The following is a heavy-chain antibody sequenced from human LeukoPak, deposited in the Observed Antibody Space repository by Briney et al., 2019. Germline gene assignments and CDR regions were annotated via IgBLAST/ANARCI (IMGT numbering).Heavy chain of an antibody. D-gene: IGHD5-12*01. CDR2: IYYSGNT. CDR1: GVSISSSNSY. Sequence: PSETLSLTCTVSGVSISSSNSYWGWIRQPPGKGLEWIGSIYYSGNTYYNASLKSQVTISVDTSKNQFSLRLSSVTAADTAVYYCAREYTGYGPGLYMDYFEYWGQGALVTVST. CDR3: AREYTGYGPGLYMDYFEY. V-gene: IGHV4-39*02. J-gene: IGHJ4*02.